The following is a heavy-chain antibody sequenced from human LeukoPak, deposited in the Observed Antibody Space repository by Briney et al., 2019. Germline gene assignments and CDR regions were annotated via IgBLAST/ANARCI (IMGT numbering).Heavy chain of an antibody. CDR2: ISSSSSYI. J-gene: IGHJ3*02. CDR1: GFTFSSYG. CDR3: ARDLLSYGDHEDAFDI. Sequence: NSGGSLRLSCAASGFTFSSYGMHWVRQAPGKGLEWVSSISSSSSYIYYADSVKGRFTISRDNAKNSLYLQMNSLRAEDTAVYYCARDLLSYGDHEDAFDIWGQGTMVTVSS. D-gene: IGHD4-17*01. V-gene: IGHV3-21*01.